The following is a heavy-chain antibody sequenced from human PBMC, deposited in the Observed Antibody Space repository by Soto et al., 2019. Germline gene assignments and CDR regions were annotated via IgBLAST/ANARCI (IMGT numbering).Heavy chain of an antibody. CDR3: ARSGESGIQLWPKYYYYYGMDV. Sequence: GESLKISCKGSGYSFTSYWIGWVRQMSGKGLEWMGIIYPGDSDTRYSPSFQGQVTISADKSISTAYLQWSSLKASDTAMYYCARSGESGIQLWPKYYYYYGMDVWGQGTTVTVSS. D-gene: IGHD5-18*01. V-gene: IGHV5-51*01. J-gene: IGHJ6*02. CDR1: GYSFTSYW. CDR2: IYPGDSDT.